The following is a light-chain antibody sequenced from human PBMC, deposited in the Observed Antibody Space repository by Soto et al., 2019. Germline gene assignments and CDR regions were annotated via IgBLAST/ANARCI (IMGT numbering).Light chain of an antibody. CDR1: SSDVGAYEH. Sequence: QPALTQPASVSGSPGQSITISCTGASSDVGAYEHVSWYQQHPGRAPKLILYDVNNRPSGVSNHFSGSKSGNTASLVISGLQANDEADYYCSSYSTTNILVFGSGTKVTVL. CDR2: DVN. V-gene: IGLV2-14*03. CDR3: SSYSTTNILV. J-gene: IGLJ1*01.